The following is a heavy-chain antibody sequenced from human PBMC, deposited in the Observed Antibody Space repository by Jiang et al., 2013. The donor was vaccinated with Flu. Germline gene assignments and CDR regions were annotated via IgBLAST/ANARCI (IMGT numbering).Heavy chain of an antibody. CDR3: ARASTPGDIVATGGAYSTYYFDY. Sequence: SGAEVKKPGSSVKVSCKASGDTFRGYAVNWVRQAPGQGLEWMGGIIPLSGTSHYAQKFQGRVTITADESASTAYMDLSSLRSEDTAVYYCARASTPGDIVATGGAYSTYYFDYWAREARSPSPQ. D-gene: IGHD5-12*01. J-gene: IGHJ4*02. V-gene: IGHV1-69*01. CDR1: GDTFRGYA. CDR2: IIPLSGTS.